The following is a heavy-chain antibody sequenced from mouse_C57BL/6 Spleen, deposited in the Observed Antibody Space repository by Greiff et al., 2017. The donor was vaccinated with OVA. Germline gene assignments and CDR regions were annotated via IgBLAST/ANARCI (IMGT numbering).Heavy chain of an antibody. D-gene: IGHD1-1*01. Sequence: QVQLQQSGAELVRPGSSVKLSCKASGYTFTSYWMDWVKQRPGQGLEWIGNIYPSDSETHYNQKFKDKATLTVDKSSSTAYMQLSSLTSEDSAVYYCARSYYARWYCDVWGTGTTVTVSS. CDR1: GYTFTSYW. J-gene: IGHJ1*03. CDR3: ARSYYARWYCDV. CDR2: IYPSDSET. V-gene: IGHV1-61*01.